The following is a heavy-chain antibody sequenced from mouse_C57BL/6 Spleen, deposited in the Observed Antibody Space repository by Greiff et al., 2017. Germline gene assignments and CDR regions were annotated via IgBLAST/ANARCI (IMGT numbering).Heavy chain of an antibody. J-gene: IGHJ4*01. Sequence: VQLQQPGAELVRPGSSVKLSCKASGYTFTSYWMDWVKQRPGQGLEWIGNIYPSDSETHYNQKFKDKATLTVDKSSSTAYMQLSSLTSEDSAVYYCARSGGYAMDDWGQGTSVTVSS. CDR2: IYPSDSET. CDR1: GYTFTSYW. D-gene: IGHD3-1*01. CDR3: ARSGGYAMDD. V-gene: IGHV1-61*01.